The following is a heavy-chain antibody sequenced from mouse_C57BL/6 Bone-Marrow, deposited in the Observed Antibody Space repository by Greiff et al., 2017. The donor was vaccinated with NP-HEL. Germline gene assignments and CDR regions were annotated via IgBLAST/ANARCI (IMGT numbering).Heavy chain of an antibody. CDR2: IYPRDGST. CDR3: ASSVVPSWFAY. CDR1: GYTFTSYD. J-gene: IGHJ3*01. D-gene: IGHD1-1*01. Sequence: VQLQQSGPELVKPGASVKLSCKASGYTFTSYDINWVKQRPGQGLEWIGWIYPRDGSTKYNEKFKGKATLTVATSSSTAYMELHSLTSEDSAVYFCASSVVPSWFAYWGQGTLVTVSA. V-gene: IGHV1-85*01.